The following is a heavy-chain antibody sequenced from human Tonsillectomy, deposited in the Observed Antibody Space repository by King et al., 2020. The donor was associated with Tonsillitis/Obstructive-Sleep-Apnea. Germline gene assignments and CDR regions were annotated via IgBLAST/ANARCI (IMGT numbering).Heavy chain of an antibody. CDR1: GFTFSSYA. V-gene: IGHV3-23*04. Sequence: VQLVESGGGLVQPGGSLRLSCAASGFTFSSYAMSWVRQAPGKGLEWVSAISGTGGSTSYADYVKGRFTVSRDNSKNTLYLQMSSLRTEDTAVYYCAILGFFAVPGYWGQGTLVTVSS. D-gene: IGHD2-21*01. CDR2: ISGTGGST. J-gene: IGHJ4*02. CDR3: AILGFFAVPGY.